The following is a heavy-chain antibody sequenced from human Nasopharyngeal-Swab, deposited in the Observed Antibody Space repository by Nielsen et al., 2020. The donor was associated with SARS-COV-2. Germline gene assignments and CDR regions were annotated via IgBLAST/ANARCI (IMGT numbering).Heavy chain of an antibody. Sequence: GGSLRLSCAASGFTFSSYSMNWVRQAPGKGLEWVSSISSSSSYIYYADSVKGRFTIPRDNAKNTLYLQMNSLRAEDTAVYYCARAGRYQLQTHPFDYWGQGTLVTVSS. CDR1: GFTFSSYS. CDR2: ISSSSSYI. D-gene: IGHD2-2*01. J-gene: IGHJ4*02. CDR3: ARAGRYQLQTHPFDY. V-gene: IGHV3-21*01.